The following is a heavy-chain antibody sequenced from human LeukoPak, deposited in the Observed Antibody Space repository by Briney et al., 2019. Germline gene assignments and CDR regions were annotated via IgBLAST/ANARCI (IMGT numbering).Heavy chain of an antibody. CDR3: ATLAPYYYGSGSYSPHY. D-gene: IGHD3-10*01. V-gene: IGHV4-61*02. Sequence: SETLSLTCTVSGGSISSGSYYWSWIRQPAGKGLEWIGRIYTSGSTNYNPSLKSRVTISVDTSKNQFSLKLSSVTAADTAVYYCATLAPYYYGSGSYSPHYWGQGTLVTVSS. J-gene: IGHJ4*02. CDR2: IYTSGST. CDR1: GGSISSGSYY.